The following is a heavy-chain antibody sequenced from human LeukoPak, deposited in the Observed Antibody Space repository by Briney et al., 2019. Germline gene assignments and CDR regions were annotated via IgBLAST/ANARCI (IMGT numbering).Heavy chain of an antibody. Sequence: GGTLRLSCAASGFTLRSYGMSWVRQAPGKGLEWVSGISGSGESTYYGDSVKGRFTISRDNAKNSVYLQMKSLRAVDTVVYYCARDSPNYDILTGYYRAGYYYYYMDVWGKGTTVTISS. D-gene: IGHD3-9*01. CDR2: ISGSGEST. CDR3: ARDSPNYDILTGYYRAGYYYYYMDV. CDR1: GFTLRSYG. V-gene: IGHV3-23*01. J-gene: IGHJ6*03.